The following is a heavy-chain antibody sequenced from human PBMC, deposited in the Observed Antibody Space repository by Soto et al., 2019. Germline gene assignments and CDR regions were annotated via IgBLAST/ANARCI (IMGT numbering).Heavy chain of an antibody. V-gene: IGHV5-10-1*01. Sequence: GESLKISCKGSGYRFTSYWISWVRQMPGKGLEWMGRIDASESYTNYSPSFQGHVTISADKSISTAYLQWSSLKASDTAMYYCARLSGSYSSSFFPDYWRQGTLVTASS. CDR1: GYRFTSYW. J-gene: IGHJ4*02. CDR3: ARLSGSYSSSFFPDY. D-gene: IGHD6-13*01. CDR2: IDASESYT.